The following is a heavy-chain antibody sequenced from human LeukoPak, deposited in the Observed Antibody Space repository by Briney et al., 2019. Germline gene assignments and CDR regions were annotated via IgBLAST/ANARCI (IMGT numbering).Heavy chain of an antibody. CDR2: ISYDGTYK. D-gene: IGHD4-11*01. V-gene: IGHV3-30*03. CDR1: GFTFSSYG. Sequence: PGRSLRLSCAASGFTFSSYGMHWVRQAPGKGLEGVAVISYDGTYKYYADSVKGRFTISRDNSKNTLYLQMNSLRAEDTAVYFCARSYSNHLFGMDVWGQGTTVTVTS. J-gene: IGHJ6*02. CDR3: ARSYSNHLFGMDV.